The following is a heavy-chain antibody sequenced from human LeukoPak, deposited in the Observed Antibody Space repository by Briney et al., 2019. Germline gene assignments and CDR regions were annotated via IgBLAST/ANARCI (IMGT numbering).Heavy chain of an antibody. Sequence: SQTLSLTCTVSGGSISSGGYYWSWIRQHPGKGLEWIGYIYYSGSTYYNPSLKSRVTISVDTSKNQFSLKLSSVTAADTAVYYCAREIVAPASGFDYWGQGTLVTVSS. J-gene: IGHJ4*02. D-gene: IGHD5-12*01. CDR3: AREIVAPASGFDY. CDR1: GGSISSGGYY. V-gene: IGHV4-31*03. CDR2: IYYSGST.